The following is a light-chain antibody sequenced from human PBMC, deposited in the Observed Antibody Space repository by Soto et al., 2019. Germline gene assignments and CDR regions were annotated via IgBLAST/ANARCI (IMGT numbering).Light chain of an antibody. V-gene: IGKV3-11*01. CDR3: HQRSNWRLRT. CDR2: DAS. CDR1: QSVSSY. Sequence: EIVLTQSPATLSLSPGERATLSCRASQSVSSYLAWYQQKPGQDPRLLIYDASNRATGIPARFIGSGSGTDFTHTISCLEPEHFAGDCCHQRSNWRLRTFGQGLMLEMK. J-gene: IGKJ2*01.